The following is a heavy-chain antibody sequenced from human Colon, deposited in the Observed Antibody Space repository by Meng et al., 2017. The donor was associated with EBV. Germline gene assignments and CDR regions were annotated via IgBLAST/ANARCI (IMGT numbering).Heavy chain of an antibody. CDR2: IHHCRRP. CDR3: ASFDHIPRRNYFDY. J-gene: IGHJ4*02. V-gene: IGHV4-30-4*01. CDR1: VSSHSLGNFY. Sequence: TLSVSSHSLGNFYWRCARQPPGNLQVWIRYIHHCRRPYYSPSLNTPLSIPVNTSKNPFPLHLISMTSADTAVYYCASFDHIPRRNYFDYWGQGTLVTVSS. D-gene: IGHD2-21*01.